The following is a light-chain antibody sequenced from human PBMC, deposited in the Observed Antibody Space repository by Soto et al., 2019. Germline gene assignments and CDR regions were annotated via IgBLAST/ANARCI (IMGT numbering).Light chain of an antibody. J-gene: IGKJ1*01. Sequence: DIRMTQSPSTLSASVGDRVTITCRASQGINNWLAWYQQKPGKAPKLLIYRASSLENGVPSRFSGRGSGTEFIVTITSLQPDDFATYYCQQYSSDSTFGQGTKVEIK. V-gene: IGKV1-5*03. CDR1: QGINNW. CDR3: QQYSSDST. CDR2: RAS.